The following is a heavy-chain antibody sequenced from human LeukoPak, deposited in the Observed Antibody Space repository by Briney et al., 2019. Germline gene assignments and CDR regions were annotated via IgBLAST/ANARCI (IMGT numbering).Heavy chain of an antibody. CDR2: ISEDTITT. CDR3: ARERESGYYHDMDY. CDR1: GFAFRDYA. D-gene: IGHD3-3*01. Sequence: GGSLRLSCAVSGFAFRDYAVNWVRQAPGKGLGWVSYISEDTITTHYADSVKGRFTVSRDNAKNSLYLQMNSLRAEDTAVYYCARERESGYYHDMDYWGQGTLVTVSS. J-gene: IGHJ4*02. V-gene: IGHV3-48*04.